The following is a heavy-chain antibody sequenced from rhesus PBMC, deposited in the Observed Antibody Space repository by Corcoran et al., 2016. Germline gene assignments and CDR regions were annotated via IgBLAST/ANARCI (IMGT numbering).Heavy chain of an antibody. J-gene: IGHJ4*01. D-gene: IGHD6-31*01. CDR2: INSGGASP. CDR3: ARSWAYSSGWYCFDY. CDR1: GFTFSSYG. Sequence: EVQLVETGGGLVQPGGSLKLSCAASGFTFSSYGMSWVRQAPGKGLEWVSAINSGGASPSSADAVKGRFTISRDNSTNTLSLQMNSLRAEDTAVYYCARSWAYSSGWYCFDYWGQGVLVTVSS. V-gene: IGHV3S5*01.